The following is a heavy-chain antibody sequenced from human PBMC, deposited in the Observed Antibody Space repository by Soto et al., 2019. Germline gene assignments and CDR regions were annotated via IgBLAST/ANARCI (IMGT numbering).Heavy chain of an antibody. D-gene: IGHD3-9*01. CDR1: GFTFTSSA. Sequence: ASVKVSCKASGFTFTSSAVQWVRQARGQRLEWIGWIVVGSGNTNYAQKFQERVTITRDMSTSTAYMELSSLRSEDTAVYYCAAETGLRYFDSPLEDWGQGTLVTGSS. CDR2: IVVGSGNT. J-gene: IGHJ4*02. CDR3: AAETGLRYFDSPLED. V-gene: IGHV1-58*01.